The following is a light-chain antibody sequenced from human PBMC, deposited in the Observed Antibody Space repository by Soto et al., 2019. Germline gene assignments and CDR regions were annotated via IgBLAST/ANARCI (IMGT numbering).Light chain of an antibody. CDR2: RVS. CDR3: QQYGNLPLT. Sequence: VFTQSLGTLSLSPGERATLSCRASQSVSSNLAWYQRKPGQAPRLLIYRVSSRATGVPDRFSGSGSGTDYTLTISRLEPEEFAVYYCQQYGNLPLTFGGGTKVEI. V-gene: IGKV3-20*01. J-gene: IGKJ4*01. CDR1: QSVSSN.